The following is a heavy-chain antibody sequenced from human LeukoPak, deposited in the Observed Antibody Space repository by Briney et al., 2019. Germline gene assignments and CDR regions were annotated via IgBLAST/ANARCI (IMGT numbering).Heavy chain of an antibody. CDR3: ARGYLLWFGELLGWFDP. CDR2: IYYSGST. D-gene: IGHD3-10*01. CDR1: GGSIRSYY. Sequence: SETLSLTCTVSGGSIRSYYWSWIRQPPGKGLEWIGYIYYSGSTYYNPSLKSRVTISVDTSKNQFSLKLSSVTAADTAVYYCARGYLLWFGELLGWFDPWGQGTLVTVSS. J-gene: IGHJ5*02. V-gene: IGHV4-59*08.